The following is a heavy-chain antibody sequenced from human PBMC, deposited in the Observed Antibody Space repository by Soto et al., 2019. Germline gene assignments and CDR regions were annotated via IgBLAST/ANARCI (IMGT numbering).Heavy chain of an antibody. CDR2: IFNNAEAF. Sequence: PKKGLEWSSYIFNNAEAFYYSDSVKGRFNISRDNAKNSLYLQMNSMRAEDSAVYYCARWYFFFQAEDGIRDTVPVSAFLLNRSSDL. D-gene: IGHD2-15*01. V-gene: IGHV3-11*04. CDR3: ARWYFFFQAEDGIRDTVPVSAFLLNRSSDL. J-gene: IGHJ2*01.